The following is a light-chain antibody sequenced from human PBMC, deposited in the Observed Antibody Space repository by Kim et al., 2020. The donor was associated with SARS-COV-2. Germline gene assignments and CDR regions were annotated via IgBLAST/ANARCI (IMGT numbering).Light chain of an antibody. V-gene: IGLV6-57*02. CDR3: QSYDDSNRWV. J-gene: IGLJ3*02. CDR2: EDN. CDR1: SCNIASNY. Sequence: KTLTISCTGSSCNIASNYVQWYQQRPASAPTTVIYEDNERPSGVPDRFSGSIDSSSNSASLTISGLKTEDEADYYCQSYDDSNRWVFGGGTQLTVL.